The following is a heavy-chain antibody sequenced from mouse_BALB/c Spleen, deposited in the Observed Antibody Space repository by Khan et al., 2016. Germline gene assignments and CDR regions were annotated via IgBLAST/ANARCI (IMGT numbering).Heavy chain of an antibody. V-gene: IGHV2-6-7*01. D-gene: IGHD2-4*01. J-gene: IGHJ3*01. CDR1: GYSVTGFP. Sequence: QVQLKESGPGLVAPSQSLSITCTVSGYSVTGFPVHWVRQPPGKGLEWLGVIWGDGSTNYDSAHKSRLSISKDDAKCQVSSKMNMRRTEDTAKYYCASYYDYDGGFAYWGQGTLVTVSA. CDR3: ASYYDYDGGFAY. CDR2: IWGDGST.